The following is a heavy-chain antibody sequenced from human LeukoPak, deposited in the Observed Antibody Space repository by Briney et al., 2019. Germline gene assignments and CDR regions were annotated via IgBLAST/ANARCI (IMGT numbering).Heavy chain of an antibody. J-gene: IGHJ3*02. V-gene: IGHV4-34*01. Sequence: PSETLSLTCAVYGGSFSGYYWSWIRQPPGKGLEWIGEINHSGSTNYNPSLNSRVTISVDTSKNQFSLKLSSVTAADTAVYYCARVLYYDFWSGYYRIYAFDIWGQGTMVTVSS. D-gene: IGHD3-3*01. CDR2: INHSGST. CDR1: GGSFSGYY. CDR3: ARVLYYDFWSGYYRIYAFDI.